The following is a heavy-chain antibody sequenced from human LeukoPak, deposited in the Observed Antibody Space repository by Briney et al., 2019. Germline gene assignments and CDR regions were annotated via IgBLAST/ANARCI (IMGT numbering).Heavy chain of an antibody. CDR2: IYYSGST. CDR1: GASISSYY. Sequence: SETLSLTCNVSGASISSYYWNWIRQPPGKGLEWIGYIYYSGSTNYNPSLKSRVTISVDTSKNQFSLKLSSVTAADTAVYYCARDLTMIVVGGWFDPWGQGTLVTVSS. D-gene: IGHD3-22*01. V-gene: IGHV4-59*01. J-gene: IGHJ5*02. CDR3: ARDLTMIVVGGWFDP.